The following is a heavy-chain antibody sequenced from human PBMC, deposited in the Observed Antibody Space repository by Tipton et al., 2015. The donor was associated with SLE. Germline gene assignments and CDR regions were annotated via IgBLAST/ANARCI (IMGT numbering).Heavy chain of an antibody. J-gene: IGHJ4*02. CDR1: GFTFSDYS. D-gene: IGHD2-2*01. V-gene: IGHV3-21*01. CDR3: ARDRGQRFEAAAILFDY. CDR2: ITSSTSYI. Sequence: SLRLSCAASGFTFSDYSMNWVRQAPGRGLEWVSSITSSTSYIYYADSLKGRFTISRDNAKNSLYLQRNSLRAEDTAVYYCARDRGQRFEAAAILFDYWGQGTLVTVSS.